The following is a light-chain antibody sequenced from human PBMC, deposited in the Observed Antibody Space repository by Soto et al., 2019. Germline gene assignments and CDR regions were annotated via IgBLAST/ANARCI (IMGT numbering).Light chain of an antibody. V-gene: IGKV3-15*01. CDR3: PQYGDWPLT. Sequence: EIVVTQSPATLSVSPGERATLSCRDSRSLGSNFAWYQQKPGQAPRLLIFATSTRATGVPARFSGSGSGTEFTLTISTLQSEDFAVYYCPQYGDWPLTFGGGAKVEIE. CDR1: RSLGSN. CDR2: ATS. J-gene: IGKJ4*01.